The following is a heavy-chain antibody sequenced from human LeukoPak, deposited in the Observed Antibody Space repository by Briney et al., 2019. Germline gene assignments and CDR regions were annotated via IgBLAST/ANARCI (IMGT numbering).Heavy chain of an antibody. D-gene: IGHD7-27*01. CDR1: GFTFSSYA. CDR3: ARDANWGSPLYYFDY. V-gene: IGHV3-64*01. J-gene: IGHJ4*02. Sequence: SGGSLRLSCAASGFTFSSYAMHWVRQAPGKGLEYVSAISSNGGSTYYANSMKGRFTISRDNSKNTLYLQMGSLRAEDMAVYYCARDANWGSPLYYFDYWGQGTLVTVSS. CDR2: ISSNGGST.